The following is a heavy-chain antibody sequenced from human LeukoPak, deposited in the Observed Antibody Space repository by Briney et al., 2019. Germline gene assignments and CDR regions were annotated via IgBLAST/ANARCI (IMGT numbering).Heavy chain of an antibody. CDR1: GGSISSSKW. Sequence: SETLSLTCAVSGGSISSSKWWSWVRQPPGKGLEWIGEIYHSGSTNYNPSLKSRVTISVDKSKNQFSLKLSSVTAADTAVYYCARTDSSGPIYYFDYWGPGTLVTVSS. V-gene: IGHV4-4*02. D-gene: IGHD3-22*01. CDR3: ARTDSSGPIYYFDY. CDR2: IYHSGST. J-gene: IGHJ4*02.